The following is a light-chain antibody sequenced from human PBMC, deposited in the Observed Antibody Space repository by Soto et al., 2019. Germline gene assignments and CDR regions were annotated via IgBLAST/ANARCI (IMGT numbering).Light chain of an antibody. Sequence: DIQMTQSPSTLSASVGDRVTITCRASQSLNNWLAWYQQKPGKAPKLLIYKASSLESGVPSRFSGSGSGTEFTLTISSLQPDDYATYYCEQFNSYVWTFGQGTKVEIK. V-gene: IGKV1-5*03. J-gene: IGKJ1*01. CDR1: QSLNNW. CDR3: EQFNSYVWT. CDR2: KAS.